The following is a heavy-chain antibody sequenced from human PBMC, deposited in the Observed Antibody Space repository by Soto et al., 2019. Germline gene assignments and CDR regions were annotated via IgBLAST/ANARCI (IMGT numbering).Heavy chain of an antibody. J-gene: IGHJ4*02. CDR1: GFTFSSYA. CDR3: AKALTTILYGGPNS. CDR2: ISGSGGST. V-gene: IGHV3-23*01. Sequence: GGSLRLSCADSGFTFSSYAMSWVRQAPGKGLEWVSAISGSGGSTYYADSVKGRFTISRDNSKNTLYLQMNSLRAEDTAVYYCAKALTTILYGGPNSWGQGTLVTVSS. D-gene: IGHD5-12*01.